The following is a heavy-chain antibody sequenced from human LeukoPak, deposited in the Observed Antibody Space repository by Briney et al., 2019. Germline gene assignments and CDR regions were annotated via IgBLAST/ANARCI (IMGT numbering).Heavy chain of an antibody. CDR3: ARLDSRATSIYFDL. J-gene: IGHJ2*01. D-gene: IGHD3-22*01. CDR1: GFTFSSYW. V-gene: IGHV3-7*01. CDR2: IKQDGSEK. Sequence: GGSLRLSCAAPGFTFSSYWMSWVRQAPGKGLEWVANIKQDGSEKYYVDSVKGRFTISRDNAKKSLYLQMNSLRAEDTAVYYCARLDSRATSIYFDLWGRGTLVTVSS.